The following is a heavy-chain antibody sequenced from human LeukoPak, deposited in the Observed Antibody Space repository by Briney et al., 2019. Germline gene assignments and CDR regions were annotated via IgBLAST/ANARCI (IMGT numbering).Heavy chain of an antibody. CDR1: GFTFSSYA. V-gene: IGHV3-23*01. CDR2: ISGSGGST. J-gene: IGHJ4*02. CDR3: AKEYSSGWYYFDY. D-gene: IGHD6-19*01. Sequence: PGGSLRLSCAASGFTFSSYAMSWVRQAPGKGLEWVSAISGSGGSTYYADPVKGRFTISRDNSKITLYLQMNSLRAEDTAVYYCAKEYSSGWYYFDYWGQGTLVTVSS.